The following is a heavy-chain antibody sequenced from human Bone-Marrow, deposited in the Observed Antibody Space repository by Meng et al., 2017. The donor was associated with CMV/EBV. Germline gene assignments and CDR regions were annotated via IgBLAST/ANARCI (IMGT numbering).Heavy chain of an antibody. Sequence: SGPTLVKPTQTLTLTCTFSGFSLSTSGVRVSWIRQPPGKPLEWLARIDWDDDKFYTTSLKTRLTISKDTSKNQVVLTMTNMDPVDTATYYCARMFYYYGSGSYSFDYWGQGALVTVSS. D-gene: IGHD3-10*01. J-gene: IGHJ4*02. CDR2: IDWDDDK. CDR3: ARMFYYYGSGSYSFDY. V-gene: IGHV2-70D*14. CDR1: GFSLSTSGVR.